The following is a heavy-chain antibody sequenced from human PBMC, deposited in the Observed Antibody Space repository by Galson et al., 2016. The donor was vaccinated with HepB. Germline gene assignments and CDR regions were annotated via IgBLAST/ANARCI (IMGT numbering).Heavy chain of an antibody. V-gene: IGHV4-39*01. J-gene: IGHJ4*02. CDR1: NGSINSRIHH. Sequence: SETLSLTCYVSNGSINSRIHHWAWVRQPPGKGLEWIGSLYYNGSTYYRSSLKSRPSISVDTSKNQFSLNLRSVTAADTAVYYCARRSAYYDFSIPYLQFDSWGQGALVTVSS. CDR3: ARRSAYYDFSIPYLQFDS. D-gene: IGHD3-3*01. CDR2: LYYNGST.